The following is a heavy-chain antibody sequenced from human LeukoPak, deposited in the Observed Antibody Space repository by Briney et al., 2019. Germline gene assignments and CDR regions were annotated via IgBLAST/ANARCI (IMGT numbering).Heavy chain of an antibody. CDR1: GYDFVNFG. CDR2: IAPANGHT. Sequence: ASVKLSRKPSGYDFVNFGINWVRQAPGQGLEWVGWIAPANGHTNFAQKLQDRVTMTADTSTSTAYMELKGLRSDDTAIYFCAISYEYPTSEYAGNDAFDIWGQGTLVTVS. D-gene: IGHD3-16*01. J-gene: IGHJ3*02. CDR3: AISYEYPTSEYAGNDAFDI. V-gene: IGHV1-18*01.